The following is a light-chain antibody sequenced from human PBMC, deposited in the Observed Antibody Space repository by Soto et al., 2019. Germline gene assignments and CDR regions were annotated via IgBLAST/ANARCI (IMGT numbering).Light chain of an antibody. CDR1: SSDVGSYNL. CDR2: EGS. CDR3: CSYAGSGTWV. Sequence: QSALTQPASVSGSPGQSITISCTGTSSDVGSYNLVSWCQQHPGKAPKLMIYEGSKRPSGVSNRFSGSKSGNTASLTISGLQAEDAADYYCCSYAGSGTWVFGGGTKLTVL. J-gene: IGLJ3*02. V-gene: IGLV2-23*01.